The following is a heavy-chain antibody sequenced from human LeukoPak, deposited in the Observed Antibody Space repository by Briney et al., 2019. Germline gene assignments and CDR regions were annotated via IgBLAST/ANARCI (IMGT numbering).Heavy chain of an antibody. Sequence: GGSLRLSCAASGFTFSSYEMNWVRQAPGKGLEWVSYISSSGSTIYYADSVKGRFTISRDNAKNSLYLQMNSLRAEDTALYYCARDSPDTAMTQGGADYWGQGTLVTVSS. CDR2: ISSSGSTI. CDR3: ARDSPDTAMTQGGADY. V-gene: IGHV3-48*03. D-gene: IGHD5-18*01. CDR1: GFTFSSYE. J-gene: IGHJ4*02.